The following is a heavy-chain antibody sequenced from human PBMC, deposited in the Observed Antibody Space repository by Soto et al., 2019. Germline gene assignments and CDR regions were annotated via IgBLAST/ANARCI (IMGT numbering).Heavy chain of an antibody. V-gene: IGHV3-7*03. CDR3: ARESLLKSIPIYGYFYYAMDV. Sequence: EVQLVESGGGLVLPGGSPRLSCVASGFIFSSSWMIWVRQAPGKGLEWVANIKPDGSDLHYADSVKGRFTISRDNARNSLYLQMSSLRAEDTAVYYCARESLLKSIPIYGYFYYAMDVWGQGTTVIVSS. CDR1: GFIFSSSW. J-gene: IGHJ6*02. D-gene: IGHD3-3*02. CDR2: IKPDGSDL.